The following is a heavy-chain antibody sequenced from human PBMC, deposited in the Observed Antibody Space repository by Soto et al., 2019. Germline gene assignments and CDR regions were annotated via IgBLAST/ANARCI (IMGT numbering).Heavy chain of an antibody. CDR3: AREPRGDTGYGMDV. J-gene: IGHJ6*02. CDR1: GGTFSSYA. Sequence: SVKVSCKASGGTFSSYAISWVRQAPGQGLEWMGGIIPIFGTANYAQKFQGRVTITADKSTSTAYMELSSLRSEDTAVYYCAREPRGDTGYGMDVWGQGTTVTVSS. CDR2: IIPIFGTA. D-gene: IGHD3-10*01. V-gene: IGHV1-69*06.